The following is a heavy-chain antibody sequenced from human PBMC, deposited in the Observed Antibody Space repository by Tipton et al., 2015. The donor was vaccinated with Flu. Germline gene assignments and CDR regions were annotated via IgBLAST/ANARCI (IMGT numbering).Heavy chain of an antibody. V-gene: IGHV4-39*01. CDR2: IYYSGST. CDR1: GGSISSSSYY. D-gene: IGHD3-9*01. J-gene: IGHJ5*02. Sequence: LRLSCTVSGGSISSSSYYWGWIRQPPGKGLEWIGSIYYSGSTYYNPSLKSRVTISVDTSKNQFSLKLSSVTAADTAVYYCARQGGILTGHNWFDPWGQGTLVTVSS. CDR3: ARQGGILTGHNWFDP.